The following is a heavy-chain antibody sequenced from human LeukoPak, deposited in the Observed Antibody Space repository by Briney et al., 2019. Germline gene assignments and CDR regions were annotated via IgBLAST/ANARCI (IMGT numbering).Heavy chain of an antibody. CDR3: AKNEPYYYDSSGLWSYFDY. CDR1: GFTFSSYS. D-gene: IGHD3-22*01. Sequence: QPGGSLRLSCAASGFTFSSYSMNWVRQAPGKGLEWVSTISDDGGNTYYADSVKGQFTISRDTSKNTLYLQMNSLRAEDTAVYYCAKNEPYYYDSSGLWSYFDYWGQGTLVTVSS. J-gene: IGHJ4*02. CDR2: ISDDGGNT. V-gene: IGHV3-23*01.